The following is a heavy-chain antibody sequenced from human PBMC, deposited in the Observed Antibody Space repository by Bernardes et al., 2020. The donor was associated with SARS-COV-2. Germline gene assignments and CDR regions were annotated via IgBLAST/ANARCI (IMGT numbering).Heavy chain of an antibody. D-gene: IGHD6-19*01. CDR1: GFIFSDYA. CDR3: AKILTSGWFDLRVGYFEN. CDR2: ISHDGGHT. Sequence: GGSLRLSCAASGFIFSDYAMHWVRQAPGKGLEWVALISHDGGHTYYADSVRGRFTVSRDNSKNTLYLQINSLRAEDTAMYYCAKILTSGWFDLRVGYFENWGQGTLVTVSS. J-gene: IGHJ4*02. V-gene: IGHV3-30*18.